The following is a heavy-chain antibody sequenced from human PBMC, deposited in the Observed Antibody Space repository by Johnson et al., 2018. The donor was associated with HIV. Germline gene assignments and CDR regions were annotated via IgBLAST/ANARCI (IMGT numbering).Heavy chain of an antibody. J-gene: IGHJ3*02. CDR3: ASSNYYDQDALDI. CDR1: GFTFSSYA. D-gene: IGHD3-16*01. Sequence: VQLVESGGGLVQPGRSLRLSCAASGFTFSSYAMHWVRQAPGKGLEWVANIKQDGSEKYYVDSVKGRFTISRDNAKNSLYLQMNSLRAEDTAVYYCASSNYYDQDALDIWGQGTMVTVSS. CDR2: IKQDGSEK. V-gene: IGHV3-7*01.